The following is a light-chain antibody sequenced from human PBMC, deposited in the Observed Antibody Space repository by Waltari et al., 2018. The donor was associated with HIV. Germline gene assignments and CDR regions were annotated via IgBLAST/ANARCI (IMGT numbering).Light chain of an antibody. CDR1: QTIGTS. Sequence: DIQLTQSPSSLSASVGDRVTTACRASQTIGTSLNWYQQNPGKAPKLLISAASSLQSGVPSRFSGSAAGTDFTLTISSLQPEDYATYYCQQSYSSPLSFGPGTKVDVK. J-gene: IGKJ3*01. V-gene: IGKV1-39*01. CDR3: QQSYSSPLS. CDR2: AAS.